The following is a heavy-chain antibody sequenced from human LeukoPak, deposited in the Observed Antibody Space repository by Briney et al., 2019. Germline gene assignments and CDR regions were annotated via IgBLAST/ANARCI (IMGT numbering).Heavy chain of an antibody. D-gene: IGHD3-10*01. J-gene: IGHJ6*02. Sequence: TSSETLSLTCTVSGGSISSYYWSWIRQPAGKGLEWIGRIYSSGSTNYNPSLKSRVTMSVDTSKNQFSLKLSSVTAADTAVYYCARHHGGSGNYGMDVWGQGTTVTVSS. V-gene: IGHV4-4*07. CDR3: ARHHGGSGNYGMDV. CDR2: IYSSGST. CDR1: GGSISSYY.